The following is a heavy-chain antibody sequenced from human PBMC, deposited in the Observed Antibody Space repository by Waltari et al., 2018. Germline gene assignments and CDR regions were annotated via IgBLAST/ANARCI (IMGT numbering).Heavy chain of an antibody. J-gene: IGHJ4*02. Sequence: QMHLQESGPGLVKPSQTLSLTCTVSNGSTSTGGYLWPWIRQRPGKGLEWIGYIYYSGSTRYNPSLKSRVTISRDRSKSQFSLELTSVSAADTAVYFCARESPTVGALDSWGQGTLVTVSP. V-gene: IGHV4-31*03. CDR3: ARESPTVGALDS. CDR1: NGSTSTGGYL. CDR2: IYYSGST.